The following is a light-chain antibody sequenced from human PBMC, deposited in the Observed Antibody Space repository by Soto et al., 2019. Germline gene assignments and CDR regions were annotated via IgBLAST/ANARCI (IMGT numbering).Light chain of an antibody. CDR2: VAS. J-gene: IGKJ1*01. Sequence: EIVLTQSPGTLSLSPGDRATLSCRASESVSSSYLPWYQQKPGQAPRLLIYVASNRATGIPDRFSGSGSGKDFTLTTSILVREDFAVYDCQQYGTSPQAFGQGTKVEIK. CDR3: QQYGTSPQA. CDR1: ESVSSSY. V-gene: IGKV3-20*01.